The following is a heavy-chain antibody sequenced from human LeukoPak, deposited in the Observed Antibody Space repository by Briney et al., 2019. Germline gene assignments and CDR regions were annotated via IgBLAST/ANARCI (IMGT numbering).Heavy chain of an antibody. CDR3: ARDRYLAAAGYFDY. CDR1: GFTFSSYA. D-gene: IGHD6-13*01. V-gene: IGHV3-30*04. J-gene: IGHJ4*02. CDR2: ISYDGSNK. Sequence: GGSLRLSCAASGFTFSSYAMHWVRQAPGKGLEWVAVISYDGSNKYYADSVKGRFTISRDNPKNTLYLQMNSLRAEDTAVYYCARDRYLAAAGYFDYWGQGTLVTVSS.